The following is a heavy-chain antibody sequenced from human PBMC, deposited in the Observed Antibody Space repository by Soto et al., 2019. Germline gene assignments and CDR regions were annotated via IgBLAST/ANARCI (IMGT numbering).Heavy chain of an antibody. CDR2: INAGSGNT. Sequence: ASVKVSCKATGYTFSAYTMNWVRQAPGQGSEWMGWINAGSGNTKYSQNFQGRVSITRDTSASTVYMELTGLTSEDTAVYYCARDTEKLGPRANDALDIWGQGKMVTV. D-gene: IGHD3-3*02. CDR3: ARDTEKLGPRANDALDI. CDR1: GYTFSAYT. V-gene: IGHV1-3*01. J-gene: IGHJ3*02.